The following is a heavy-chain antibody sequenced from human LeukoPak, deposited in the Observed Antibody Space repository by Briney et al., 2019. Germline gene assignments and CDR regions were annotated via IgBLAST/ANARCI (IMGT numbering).Heavy chain of an antibody. CDR1: GFTFSSYA. CDR2: ISGSGGST. Sequence: GGSLRLSCAASGFTFSSYAMSWVRQAPGKVLEWVSAISGSGGSTYYADSVKGRFTISRDNSKNTLYLQMNSLRAEDTAVYYCAKTHLGGVTMIVVARGSYYFDYWGQGTLVTVSS. CDR3: AKTHLGGVTMIVVARGSYYFDY. J-gene: IGHJ4*02. D-gene: IGHD3-22*01. V-gene: IGHV3-23*01.